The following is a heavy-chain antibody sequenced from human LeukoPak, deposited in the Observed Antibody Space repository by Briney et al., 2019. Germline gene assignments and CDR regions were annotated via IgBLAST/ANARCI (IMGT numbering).Heavy chain of an antibody. V-gene: IGHV4-4*07. CDR1: GGSISSYY. J-gene: IGHJ4*02. CDR2: IYTSGST. Sequence: PSETLSLTCTVSGGSISSYYWSWIRQPAGKGLEWIGRIYTSGSTNYNPSLKSRVTMSVDTSKNQFSLKLNSVTAADTAVYYCARGAYYYGSGKIFDYWGQGTLVTVSS. CDR3: ARGAYYYGSGKIFDY. D-gene: IGHD3-10*01.